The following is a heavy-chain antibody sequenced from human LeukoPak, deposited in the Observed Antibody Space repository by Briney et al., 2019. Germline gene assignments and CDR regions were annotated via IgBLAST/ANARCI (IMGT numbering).Heavy chain of an antibody. J-gene: IGHJ3*02. Sequence: AGGSLRLSCAASGFTVSSNYMSWVRQAPGKGLEWGSIIYSGGSTFYADSVKGRFTISRDNSKNTLYLQMNSLRAEDTAVYYCARGGSYLSAFDIWGQGTMVTVSS. V-gene: IGHV3-53*01. CDR2: IYSGGST. CDR1: GFTVSSNY. CDR3: ARGGSYLSAFDI. D-gene: IGHD1-26*01.